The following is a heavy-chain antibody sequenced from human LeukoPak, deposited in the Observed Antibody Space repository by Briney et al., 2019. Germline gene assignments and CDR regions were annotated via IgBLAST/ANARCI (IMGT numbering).Heavy chain of an antibody. V-gene: IGHV4-59*01. CDR3: ARGIRAGVGYWYFDL. D-gene: IGHD3-10*01. J-gene: IGHJ2*01. Sequence: PSETLSLTCNVSGGSISSYYWSWIRQPPGKGLEWIGYIHNSGGTNYHPSLKSRVTISEDTSKNQFSLKLSSVTAADTAVYYCARGIRAGVGYWYFDLWGRGTLVTVST. CDR2: IHNSGGT. CDR1: GGSISSYY.